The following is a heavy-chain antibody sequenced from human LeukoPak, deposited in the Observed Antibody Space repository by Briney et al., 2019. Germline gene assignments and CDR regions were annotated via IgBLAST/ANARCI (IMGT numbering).Heavy chain of an antibody. V-gene: IGHV3-74*01. D-gene: IGHD3-10*01. CDR1: GFTVSSYW. Sequence: PGGSLRLSCAASGFTVSSYWMHWVRQAPGKGLVWVSRINSDGSSTSYADSVKGRFTISRDNAKNTLYLQMNSLRAEDTAVYYCARAATPSAGSGAVRANYYYMDVWGKGTTVTISS. CDR2: INSDGSST. J-gene: IGHJ6*03. CDR3: ARAATPSAGSGAVRANYYYMDV.